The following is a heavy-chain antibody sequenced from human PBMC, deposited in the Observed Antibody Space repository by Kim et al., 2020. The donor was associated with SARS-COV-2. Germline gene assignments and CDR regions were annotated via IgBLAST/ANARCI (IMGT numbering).Heavy chain of an antibody. J-gene: IGHJ4*02. CDR3: ARNGAGAYYFDY. D-gene: IGHD1-26*01. V-gene: IGHV4-28*01. Sequence: DCNPSLRSRITMSVDTSKKQVSLRLTSVTAADTALYYCARNGAGAYYFDYWGQGTLVTVSS.